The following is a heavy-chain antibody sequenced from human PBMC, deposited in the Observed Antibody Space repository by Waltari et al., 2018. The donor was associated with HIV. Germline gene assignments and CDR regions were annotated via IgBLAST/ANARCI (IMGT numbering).Heavy chain of an antibody. D-gene: IGHD3-16*01. CDR3: ARETYHESRGFDS. CDR2: IYHSGST. Sequence: QVQLQESGPGLVKPSGTLSLTCAVSGGSISSSNWWSWVRQTPGKGLEWIGEIYHSGSTSYHPSLKSRVTIIVDKSKNQFSLELSSVTVADTAVYYCARETYHESRGFDSWSQGTLVTVSS. J-gene: IGHJ4*02. V-gene: IGHV4-4*02. CDR1: GGSISSSNW.